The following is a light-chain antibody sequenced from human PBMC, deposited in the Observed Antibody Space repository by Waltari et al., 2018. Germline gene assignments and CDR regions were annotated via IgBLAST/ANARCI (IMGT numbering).Light chain of an antibody. Sequence: QSALTQPASVPGSPGQSITISRTGTRSVVGGYTYSTWYQQHPSPTPKLTIFDVNRRPSGVSHRFSGSKSGNTASLTISGLQAENEADYYCGSYTTRATHVFGIGTKVTVL. CDR1: RSVVGGYTY. V-gene: IGLV2-14*03. CDR3: GSYTTRATHV. CDR2: DVN. J-gene: IGLJ1*01.